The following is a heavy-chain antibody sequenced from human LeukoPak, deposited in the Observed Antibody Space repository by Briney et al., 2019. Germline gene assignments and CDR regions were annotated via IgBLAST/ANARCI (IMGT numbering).Heavy chain of an antibody. J-gene: IGHJ3*02. Sequence: PGGSLRLSCAASGFTFSSYAMSWVRQAPGKGLEWVSGINWNGGSTAYADSVKGRFTISRDNAKNSLYLQMNSLRAEDTALYYCARDRPAYYYDSSGYRTRVRFAFDIWGQGTMVTVSS. CDR2: INWNGGST. V-gene: IGHV3-20*04. CDR3: ARDRPAYYYDSSGYRTRVRFAFDI. D-gene: IGHD3-22*01. CDR1: GFTFSSYA.